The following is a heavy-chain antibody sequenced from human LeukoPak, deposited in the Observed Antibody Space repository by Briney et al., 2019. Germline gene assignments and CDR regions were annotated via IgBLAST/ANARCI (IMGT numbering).Heavy chain of an antibody. Sequence: PSETLSLTCAVYGGSFSGYYWSWIRQPPGKGLERIGEINHSGSTNYNPSLKSRVTISVDTSKNQFSLKLSSVTAADTAVYYCARGLRSGDYVMYDYWGQGTLVTVSS. J-gene: IGHJ4*02. D-gene: IGHD4-17*01. V-gene: IGHV4-34*01. CDR1: GGSFSGYY. CDR3: ARGLRSGDYVMYDY. CDR2: INHSGST.